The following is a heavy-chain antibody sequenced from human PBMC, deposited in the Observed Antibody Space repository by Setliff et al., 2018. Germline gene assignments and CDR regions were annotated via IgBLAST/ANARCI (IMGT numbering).Heavy chain of an antibody. CDR2: VYDSGTT. D-gene: IGHD2-2*01. J-gene: IGHJ4*02. V-gene: IGHV4-39*01. CDR1: GGSISSISYY. Sequence: SETLSLTCTVPGGSISSISYYWGWIRQPPGKGLEWIGTVYDSGTTYYNPSLKSRVTIFVDTSKTQFSLNLNSVTAADTGVYYCASCRYQVPYDYWGQGILVTVSS. CDR3: ASCRYQVPYDY.